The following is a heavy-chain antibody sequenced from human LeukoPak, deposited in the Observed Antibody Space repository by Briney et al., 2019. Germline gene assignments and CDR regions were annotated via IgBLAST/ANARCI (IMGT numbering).Heavy chain of an antibody. CDR2: IWYDGSNK. V-gene: IGHV3-33*01. D-gene: IGHD3-10*01. CDR3: ARDQLWFGELLAFDI. CDR1: GFTFSSYG. J-gene: IGHJ3*02. Sequence: GGSLRLSCAASGFTFSSYGMRWVRQAPGKGLEWVAVIWYDGSNKYYADSVKGRFTISRDNSKNTLYLQMNSLRAEDTAVYYCARDQLWFGELLAFDIWGQGTMVTVSS.